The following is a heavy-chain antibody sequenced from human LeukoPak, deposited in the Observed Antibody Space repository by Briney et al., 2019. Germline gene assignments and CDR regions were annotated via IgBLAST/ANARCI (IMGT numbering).Heavy chain of an antibody. CDR3: ARVRTYNGYSYEYYYYYYMDV. D-gene: IGHD5-18*01. J-gene: IGHJ6*03. CDR1: GGSFSGYY. CDR2: INHSGST. V-gene: IGHV4-34*01. Sequence: SETLSLTCAVYGGSFSGYYWSWIRQPPGKGLERIGEINHSGSTNYNPSLKSRVTISVDTSKNQFSLKLSSVTAADTAVYYCARVRTYNGYSYEYYYYYYMDVWGKGTTVTVSS.